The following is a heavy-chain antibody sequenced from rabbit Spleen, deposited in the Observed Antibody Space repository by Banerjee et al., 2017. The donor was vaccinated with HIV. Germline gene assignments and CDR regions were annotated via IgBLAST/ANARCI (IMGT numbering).Heavy chain of an antibody. V-gene: IGHV1S40*01. J-gene: IGHJ4*01. Sequence: LVEYGGDLVQPGASLTLTCTASGFDFSNYTFMCWVRQAPGKGLEWIACIDSGSRDFTYYASWVTGRFTISSHNAQNTLYLQLNSLTAADTATYFCAREGASSGGYYVPYFNLWGQGTLVTVS. CDR2: IDSGSRDFT. D-gene: IGHD1-1*01. CDR1: GFDFSNYTF. CDR3: AREGASSGGYYVPYFNL.